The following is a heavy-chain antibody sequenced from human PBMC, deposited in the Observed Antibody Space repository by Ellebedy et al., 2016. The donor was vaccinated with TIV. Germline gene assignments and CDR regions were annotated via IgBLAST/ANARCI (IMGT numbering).Heavy chain of an antibody. CDR2: ISSSSSYI. D-gene: IGHD3-22*01. V-gene: IGHV3-21*01. J-gene: IGHJ4*02. Sequence: GGSLRLSXAASGFTFSSYGMNWVRQAPGKGLEWVSSISSSSSYIYYADSVKGRFTISRDNAKNSLYLQMNSLRAEDTAVYYCAREDYYDSSGYYAYWGQGTLVTVSS. CDR3: AREDYYDSSGYYAY. CDR1: GFTFSSYG.